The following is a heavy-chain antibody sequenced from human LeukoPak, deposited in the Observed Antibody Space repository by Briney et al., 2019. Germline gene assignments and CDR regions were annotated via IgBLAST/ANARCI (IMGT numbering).Heavy chain of an antibody. D-gene: IGHD3-22*01. Sequence: ASVKVSCKASGNTFTSYGISWVRQAPGQGLEWMGWISAYNGNTNYAQKLQGRVTMTTDTSTSTAYMELRSLRSDDTAVYYCARALSPDYYDSSGYHFGYYYYYGMDVWGQGTTVTVSS. J-gene: IGHJ6*02. CDR1: GNTFTSYG. V-gene: IGHV1-18*01. CDR2: ISAYNGNT. CDR3: ARALSPDYYDSSGYHFGYYYYYGMDV.